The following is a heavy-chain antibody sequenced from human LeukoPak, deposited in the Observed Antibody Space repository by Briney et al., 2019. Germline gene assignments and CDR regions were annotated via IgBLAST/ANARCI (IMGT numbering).Heavy chain of an antibody. J-gene: IGHJ6*02. CDR3: AREYCSGGSCYALAYYYYYGMDV. CDR2: ISSSSYI. Sequence: GGSLRLSCAASGFTFSSYSMNWVRQAPGKGPEWVSSISSSSYIYYADSVKGRFTISRDNAKNSLYLQMNSLRAEDTAVYYCAREYCSGGSCYALAYYYYYGMDVWGQGTTVTVSS. D-gene: IGHD2-15*01. V-gene: IGHV3-21*01. CDR1: GFTFSSYS.